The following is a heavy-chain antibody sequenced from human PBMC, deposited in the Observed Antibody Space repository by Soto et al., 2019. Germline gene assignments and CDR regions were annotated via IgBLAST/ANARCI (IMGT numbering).Heavy chain of an antibody. J-gene: IGHJ4*02. Sequence: EVQLVESGGGLVRPGGSLRRCCAASGFTFSSYWINWIRETPGKGLEWVANIRWDGSEEYYVDSLKGRFTISRDNSKNSLYLHMDSLRDEDTAVYICARGTMAPGLDYWVQGILVTVSS. CDR3: ARGTMAPGLDY. CDR2: IRWDGSEE. CDR1: GFTFSSYW. D-gene: IGHD3-3*01. V-gene: IGHV3-7*01.